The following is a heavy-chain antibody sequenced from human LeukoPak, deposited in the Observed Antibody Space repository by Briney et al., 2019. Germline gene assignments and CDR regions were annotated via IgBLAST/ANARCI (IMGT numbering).Heavy chain of an antibody. CDR2: INPSGGST. J-gene: IGHJ4*02. CDR3: ARDRYGDYLFGY. V-gene: IGHV1-46*01. D-gene: IGHD4-17*01. CDR1: GYTFTSYY. Sequence: ASVKVSCKASGYTFTSYYMHWVQQAPGQGLEWMGIINPSGGSTSYAQKFQGRVTMTRDTSTSTVYMELSSLRSEDTAVYYCARDRYGDYLFGYWGQGTLVTVSS.